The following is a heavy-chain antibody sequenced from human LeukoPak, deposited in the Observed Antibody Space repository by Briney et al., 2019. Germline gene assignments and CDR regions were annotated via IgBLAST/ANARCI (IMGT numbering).Heavy chain of an antibody. J-gene: IGHJ6*02. CDR1: GYTFTSYG. CDR3: ARDVPDYYDSSGYYSSGSYGMDV. Sequence: ASVKVSCKASGYTFTSYGISWVRQAPGQGLEWMGWISAYNGNTSYAQKLQGRVTMTTDTSTSTAYMELRSLRSDDTAVYYCARDVPDYYDSSGYYSSGSYGMDVWGQGTTVTVSS. D-gene: IGHD3-22*01. V-gene: IGHV1-18*01. CDR2: ISAYNGNT.